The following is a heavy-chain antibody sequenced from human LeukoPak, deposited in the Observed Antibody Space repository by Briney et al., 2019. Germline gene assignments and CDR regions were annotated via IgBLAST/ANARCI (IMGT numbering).Heavy chain of an antibody. CDR2: ISGSGGST. D-gene: IGHD3-3*01. J-gene: IGHJ4*02. CDR3: AKDGVYDFWSGYYLDY. Sequence: GGSLRLSCAASGFTFSSYAMRRVRQAPGKGLEWVSAISGSGGSTYYADSVKGRFTISRDNSKNTLYLQMNSLRAEDTAVYYCAKDGVYDFWSGYYLDYWGQGTLVTVSS. CDR1: GFTFSSYA. V-gene: IGHV3-23*01.